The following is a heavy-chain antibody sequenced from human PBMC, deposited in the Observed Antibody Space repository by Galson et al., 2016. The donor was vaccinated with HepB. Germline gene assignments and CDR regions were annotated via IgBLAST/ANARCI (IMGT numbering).Heavy chain of an antibody. Sequence: SLRLSCAASGFTFGSYWMSWVRQAPGKGLELVANINHDGSKKYYADSAKGRFTISRDNAKNSLYLQMNSLRAEDTAVYYCARDPGYSAFDIWGQGTMVTVSS. CDR2: INHDGSKK. CDR1: GFTFGSYW. CDR3: ARDPGYSAFDI. J-gene: IGHJ3*02. V-gene: IGHV3-7*04. D-gene: IGHD5-12*01.